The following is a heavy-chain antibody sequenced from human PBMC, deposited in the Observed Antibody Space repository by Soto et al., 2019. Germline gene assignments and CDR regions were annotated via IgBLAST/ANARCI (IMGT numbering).Heavy chain of an antibody. J-gene: IGHJ6*02. CDR1: GGSISTYL. CDR3: AREGGYFDSSGSGVYHYHGVDV. CDR2: IYTTGST. V-gene: IGHV4-4*07. D-gene: IGHD3-22*01. Sequence: QVQLQESGPGLMKPSETLSLTCTVSGGSISTYLWSWIRQPAGGGLEWIGRIYTTGSTNYNPSLKSRVTMSLDTSRNQFSLKLSSVTAAGTAVYYCAREGGYFDSSGSGVYHYHGVDVWGQGTTVTVSS.